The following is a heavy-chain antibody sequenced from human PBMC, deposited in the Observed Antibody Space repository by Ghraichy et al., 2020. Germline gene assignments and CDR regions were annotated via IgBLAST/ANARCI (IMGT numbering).Heavy chain of an antibody. CDR3: ARDSDPWCGCGDCPFDY. CDR1: GFTFSSYG. J-gene: IGHJ4*02. CDR2: IWYDGSNK. Sequence: LSLTCAASGFTFSSYGMHWVRQAPGKGLEWVAVIWYDGSNKYYADSVKGRFTISRDNSKNTLYLQMNSLRAEDTAVYYCARDSDPWCGCGDCPFDYWGQGTLVTVSS. V-gene: IGHV3-33*01. D-gene: IGHD2-21*02.